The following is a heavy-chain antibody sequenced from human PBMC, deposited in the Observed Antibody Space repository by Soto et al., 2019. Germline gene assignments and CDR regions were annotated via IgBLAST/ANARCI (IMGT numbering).Heavy chain of an antibody. D-gene: IGHD5-18*01. J-gene: IGHJ6*02. CDR3: ARVDTATGNSGLGYYSGMDV. CDR2: IYYSGST. Sequence: SETLSLTCTVSGGSVSSGSYYWSWIRQPPGKGLEWIGYIYYSGSTNYNPSLKSRVTISVDTSKNQFSLKLSSVTAADTAVYYCARVDTATGNSGLGYYSGMDVWGQGTTVTVSS. CDR1: GGSVSSGSYY. V-gene: IGHV4-61*01.